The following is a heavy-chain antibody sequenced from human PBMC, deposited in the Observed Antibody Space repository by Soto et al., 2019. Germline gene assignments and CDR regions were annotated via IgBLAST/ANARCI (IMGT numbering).Heavy chain of an antibody. V-gene: IGHV3-23*01. CDR1: GFTFSTYA. Sequence: PGGSLRLSCATSGFTFSTYAMKWVRRAPGKGLEWVSGIGASGGSTYYADSVKGRFTISRDNSKNTLYLQMNSLRAEDTAMYYCAKRYDSSGYYLGAFDVWGQGTMVTVSS. D-gene: IGHD3-22*01. CDR3: AKRYDSSGYYLGAFDV. CDR2: IGASGGST. J-gene: IGHJ3*01.